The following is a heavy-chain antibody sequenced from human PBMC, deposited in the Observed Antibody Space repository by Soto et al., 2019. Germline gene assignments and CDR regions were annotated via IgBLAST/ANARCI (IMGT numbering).Heavy chain of an antibody. CDR1: GLTFSRYT. V-gene: IGHV3-23*01. J-gene: IGHJ2*01. D-gene: IGHD6-13*01. CDR3: AKDLRGPEAGTWYFDL. CDR2: IIASGVIT. Sequence: EVQLLESGGGLVQPGGSLRLACAASGLTFSRYTMGWVRQAPGKGLEWVSAIIASGVITYYADSVKGRFTISRDNSNNTVYRQMNSLRAEGTAVYYCAKDLRGPEAGTWYFDLWGRGTLVTVSS.